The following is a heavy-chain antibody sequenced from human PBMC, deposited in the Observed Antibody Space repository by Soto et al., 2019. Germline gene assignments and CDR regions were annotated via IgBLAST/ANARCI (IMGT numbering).Heavy chain of an antibody. Sequence: GGSLRLSCAASGFTFGPFWMHWVRQAPGKGLVWLSHINSDGSTIVYADSVKGRFTISRDNAKNKLYLQMNSLRVEDTAVYYCTRDRGYTDSFDLWGQGTMVXVS. CDR3: TRDRGYTDSFDL. CDR1: GFTFGPFW. D-gene: IGHD6-13*01. J-gene: IGHJ3*01. V-gene: IGHV3-74*01. CDR2: INSDGSTI.